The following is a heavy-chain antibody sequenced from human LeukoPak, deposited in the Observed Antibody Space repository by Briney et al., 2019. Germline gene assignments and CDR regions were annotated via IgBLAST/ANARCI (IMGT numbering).Heavy chain of an antibody. J-gene: IGHJ4*02. D-gene: IGHD3-10*01. V-gene: IGHV4-34*01. CDR2: IKHSGSA. Sequence: SETVSLTCAVYGGSFSGYYWSWIRQHPGKGLEWIGEIKHSGSANYNPSLKSRVTISVDTSKNQFSLTVSSVTAADTAVYYCARGRSGAPGNYWGQGTLVTVSS. CDR3: ARGRSGAPGNY. CDR1: GGSFSGYY.